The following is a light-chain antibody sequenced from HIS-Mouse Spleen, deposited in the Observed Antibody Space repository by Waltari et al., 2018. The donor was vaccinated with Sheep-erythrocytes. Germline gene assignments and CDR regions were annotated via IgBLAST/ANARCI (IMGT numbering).Light chain of an antibody. CDR2: DAS. CDR1: QSVSSY. Sequence: EIVLTQSPATLSLSPGERATLSCRASQSVSSYLAWYQQKPGQAPRPLIYDASNRATCIPAKFSGSGYGTDFTLTISSLEPEDFAVYYCQQRSNWLTFGGGTKVEIK. V-gene: IGKV3-11*01. CDR3: QQRSNWLT. J-gene: IGKJ4*01.